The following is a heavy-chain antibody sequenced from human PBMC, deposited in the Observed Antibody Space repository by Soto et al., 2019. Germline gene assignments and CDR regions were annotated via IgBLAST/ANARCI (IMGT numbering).Heavy chain of an antibody. CDR3: ARSYYDILTGYYFDY. D-gene: IGHD3-9*01. Sequence: PSEPLSLTCTVSGGSISSYYWSWIRQPPGKELEWIGYIYYSGSTNYNPSLKSRVTISVATYKNQFSLKLSSVTAADTAVYYCARSYYDILTGYYFDYWGQGTLVTVSS. CDR1: GGSISSYY. V-gene: IGHV4-59*01. CDR2: IYYSGST. J-gene: IGHJ4*02.